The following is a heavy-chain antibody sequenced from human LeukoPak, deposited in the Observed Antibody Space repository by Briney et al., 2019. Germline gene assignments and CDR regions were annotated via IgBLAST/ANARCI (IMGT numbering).Heavy chain of an antibody. CDR3: ARDGGGKGVFDY. CDR1: GGTFSSYA. V-gene: IGHV1-69*04. D-gene: IGHD4-23*01. J-gene: IGHJ4*02. CDR2: IIPILGIA. Sequence: SVKVSCKASGGTFSSYAISWVRQAPGQGLEWMGRIIPILGIANYAQKFQGRVTITADKSTSTAYMELRSLRSDDTAVYYCARDGGGKGVFDYWGQGTLVTVSS.